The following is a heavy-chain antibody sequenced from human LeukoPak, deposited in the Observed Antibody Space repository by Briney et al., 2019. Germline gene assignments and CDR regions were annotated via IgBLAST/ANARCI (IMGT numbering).Heavy chain of an antibody. CDR1: GFTFTGYG. CDR3: AKDLLLRQFVLDF. V-gene: IGHV3-30*02. D-gene: IGHD5-24*01. Sequence: GGPLRLSCVASGFTFTGYGMHWVRQAPGRGLEWVAFTSYDGSSQYYADSLRGRFTISRDNSKNTLFLQMNNVTHDDTAVYYCAKDLLLRQFVLDFSGQGTPVTVSS. CDR2: TSYDGSSQ. J-gene: IGHJ4*02.